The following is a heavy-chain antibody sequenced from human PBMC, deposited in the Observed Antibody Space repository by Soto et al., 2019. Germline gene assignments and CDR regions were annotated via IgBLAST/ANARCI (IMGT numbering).Heavy chain of an antibody. J-gene: IGHJ6*02. CDR3: VRADDYGMDV. V-gene: IGHV4-34*01. CDR2: FNHSGDT. CDR1: GVSFSGYY. Sequence: PSETLSLTCAVSGVSFSGYYWSWIRQTPGKGLEWIGEFNHSGDTHSNTSPKSRVTISVDTSKNQFTLMLGSVTATTTAVNYCVRADDYGMDVWGQGTTVTVS.